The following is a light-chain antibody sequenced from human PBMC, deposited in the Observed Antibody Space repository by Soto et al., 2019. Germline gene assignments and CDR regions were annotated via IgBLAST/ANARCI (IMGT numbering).Light chain of an antibody. Sequence: EIVLTQSPATLSLSPGERATLSCRASDSVSSHLAWFQQKPGQAPRLLIYGASDRATGIPARFSGSGSGTDFTLTISSLEPEDLAIYYCQQRSSWPRTFGQGNKVEIK. CDR2: GAS. CDR3: QQRSSWPRT. J-gene: IGKJ1*01. V-gene: IGKV3-11*01. CDR1: DSVSSH.